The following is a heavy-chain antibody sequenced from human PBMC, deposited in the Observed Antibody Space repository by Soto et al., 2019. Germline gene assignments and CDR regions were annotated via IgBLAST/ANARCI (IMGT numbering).Heavy chain of an antibody. Sequence: QITLKESGPTLVKPTQTLTLTCTFSGFSLTTRGVGVGWIRQPPGKALECLALIYWDDDKRYSPSLQSRLSISKVTFXNQVVLTMTNVDPVDTATYYCAHIPNYYQYDWFDPWGQGTLVSVSS. J-gene: IGHJ5*02. CDR2: IYWDDDK. V-gene: IGHV2-5*02. D-gene: IGHD3-16*01. CDR3: AHIPNYYQYDWFDP. CDR1: GFSLTTRGVG.